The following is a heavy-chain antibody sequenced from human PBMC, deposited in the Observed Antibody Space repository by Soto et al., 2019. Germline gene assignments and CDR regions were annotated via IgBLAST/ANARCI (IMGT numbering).Heavy chain of an antibody. CDR2: IWYDGSNK. CDR1: GFTFSNYG. CDR3: ASQVSGYSYGRYYFDY. J-gene: IGHJ4*02. V-gene: IGHV3-33*01. Sequence: QVQLVESGGGVVQPGRSLRLSCAASGFTFSNYGMHWVRQAPGKGLEWVAVIWYDGSNKYYADSVKGRFTISRDNSKNXLYLQMNSLSAEDTAVYYCASQVSGYSYGRYYFDYWGQGTLVTVSS. D-gene: IGHD5-18*01.